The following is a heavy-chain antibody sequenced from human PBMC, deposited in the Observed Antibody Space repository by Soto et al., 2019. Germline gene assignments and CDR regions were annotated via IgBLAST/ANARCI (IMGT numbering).Heavy chain of an antibody. CDR3: AKGTMVRGAASYY. CDR2: ISGSGGST. Sequence: PGGSLRLSCAASGFTFSSYSMNWVRQAPGKGLEWVSAISGSGGSTYYTDSVKGRFTISRDNSKNTLYLQMNSLRAEDTAVYYCAKGTMVRGAASYYWGQGTLVTVSS. V-gene: IGHV3-23*01. J-gene: IGHJ4*02. CDR1: GFTFSSYS. D-gene: IGHD3-10*01.